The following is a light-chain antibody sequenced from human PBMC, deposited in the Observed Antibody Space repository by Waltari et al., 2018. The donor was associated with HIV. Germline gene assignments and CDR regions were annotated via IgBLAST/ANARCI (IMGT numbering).Light chain of an antibody. V-gene: IGLV3-10*01. Sequence: YEPTQPPSGPVPPGQPARNTCPGHASPQKYAHWYQQKSGQAPVLVIYEDSKRPSGIPERFSGSSSETMATLTISGAQVEDEADYYCYSTDSSGNHRVFGGGTKLTVL. CDR2: EDS. J-gene: IGLJ2*01. CDR3: YSTDSSGNHRV. CDR1: ASPQKY.